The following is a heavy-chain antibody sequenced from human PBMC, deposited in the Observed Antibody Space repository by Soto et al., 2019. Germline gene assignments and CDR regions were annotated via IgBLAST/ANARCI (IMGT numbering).Heavy chain of an antibody. J-gene: IGHJ4*02. CDR3: AREGIVCSGGSCHMDY. Sequence: SVKVSCKASGGTFSSYTISWVRQAPGQGLEWMGRIIPILGIANYAQKFQGRVTITADKSTSTAYMKLSSLRSEDTAVYYCAREGIVCSGGSCHMDYWGQGTLVTV. CDR1: GGTFSSYT. V-gene: IGHV1-69*04. D-gene: IGHD2-15*01. CDR2: IIPILGIA.